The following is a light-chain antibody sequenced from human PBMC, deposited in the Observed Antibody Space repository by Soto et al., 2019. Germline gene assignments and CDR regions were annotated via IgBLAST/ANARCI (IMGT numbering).Light chain of an antibody. V-gene: IGLV2-8*01. Sequence: QSVLTQPPSTSGSPGQSVTISCTGSSSDVGVYNYVSWYKQHPGKAPELVIYEVTRRPSDVPDRFSGSKSGNTASLTVSGLQTEDEADYYCSSSAGSSTLFGGGTKLTVL. CDR3: SSSAGSSTL. CDR2: EVT. J-gene: IGLJ2*01. CDR1: SSDVGVYNY.